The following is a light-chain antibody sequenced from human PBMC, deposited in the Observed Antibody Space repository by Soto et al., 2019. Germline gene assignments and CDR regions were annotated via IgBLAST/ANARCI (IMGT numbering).Light chain of an antibody. V-gene: IGKV3-20*01. Sequence: EIVLTQSPATRSLSPLEIATLSCMASQSVSSYLAWYQQKPGQAPRLLIYGASSRATGIPDRFSGSGSGTDFTLTISRLEPEDFAVYYCQQYGSSLTWTFGQGTKVDIK. CDR2: GAS. CDR3: QQYGSSLTWT. CDR1: QSVSSY. J-gene: IGKJ1*01.